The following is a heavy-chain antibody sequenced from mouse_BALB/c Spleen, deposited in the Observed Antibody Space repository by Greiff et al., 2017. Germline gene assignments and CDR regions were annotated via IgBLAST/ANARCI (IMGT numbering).Heavy chain of an antibody. CDR1: GYTFTSYW. CDR2: IYPGSGST. V-gene: IGHV1S22*01. Sequence: LQQPGSELVRPGASVRLSCKASGYTFTSYWMHWVKQRPGQGLEWIGNIYPGSGSTNYDEKFKSKATLTVDTSSSTAYMQLSSLTSEDSAVYYCTRSADMDYWGQGTSVTVSS. J-gene: IGHJ4*01. CDR3: TRSADMDY.